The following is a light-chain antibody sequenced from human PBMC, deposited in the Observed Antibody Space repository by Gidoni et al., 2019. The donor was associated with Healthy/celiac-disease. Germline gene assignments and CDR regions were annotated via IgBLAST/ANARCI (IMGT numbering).Light chain of an antibody. Sequence: QSVLTQPPSVSGAPGQRVTISGTGSSSNIGAGYDVHWYQQLPGTAPKLLIYGNSNRPSGVPDRFSGSKSGTSASLAITGLQAEDEADYYCQSYDSRLSGSKVFGGGTKLTVL. V-gene: IGLV1-40*01. CDR1: SSNIGAGYD. CDR2: GNS. J-gene: IGLJ2*01. CDR3: QSYDSRLSGSKV.